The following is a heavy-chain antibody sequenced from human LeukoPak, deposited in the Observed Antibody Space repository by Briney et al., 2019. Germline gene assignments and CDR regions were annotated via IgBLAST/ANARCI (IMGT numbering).Heavy chain of an antibody. CDR3: AKGGLRGGTYNDDF. D-gene: IGHD3-16*01. CDR1: EFSVGSNY. V-gene: IGHV3-66*01. Sequence: GGSLRLSCAASEFSVGSNYMTWVRQAPGKGLEWVSLIYSGGSTYYADSVKGRFTISRDNSKNTLYLQMNCLRAEDTALYYCAKGGLRGGTYNDDFWGQGTLVTVSS. CDR2: IYSGGST. J-gene: IGHJ4*02.